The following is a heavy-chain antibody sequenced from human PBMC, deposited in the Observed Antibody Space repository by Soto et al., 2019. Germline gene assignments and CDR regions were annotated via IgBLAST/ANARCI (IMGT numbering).Heavy chain of an antibody. V-gene: IGHV1-18*04. CDR3: GRESSGSGWSFDF. CDR1: GYTFTGYY. Sequence: QGHLVQSGAEVKRPGASVKVSCKASGYTFTGYYMHWVRQVPGQGLEWMGWINTYTQNTKYAHNFQGRVTMTTDTSTTTSYMELRSLRSDDTAVYYCGRESSGSGWSFDFWGQGSLVTVSS. D-gene: IGHD6-19*01. CDR2: INTYTQNT. J-gene: IGHJ4*02.